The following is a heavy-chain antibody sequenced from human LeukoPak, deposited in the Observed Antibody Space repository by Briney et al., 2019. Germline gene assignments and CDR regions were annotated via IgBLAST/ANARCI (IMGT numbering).Heavy chain of an antibody. CDR2: LNPNSGNT. V-gene: IGHV1-8*01. D-gene: IGHD6-13*01. J-gene: IGHJ4*02. Sequence: ASVKVSCKASGYTFTSYDINWVRQATRQGLEWMGWLNPNSGNTGYAQKFQGRVTMTRNTSISTAYMELSSLRSEDTAVYYCARGGERQLVEARADYWGQGTLVTVSS. CDR3: ARGGERQLVEARADY. CDR1: GYTFTSYD.